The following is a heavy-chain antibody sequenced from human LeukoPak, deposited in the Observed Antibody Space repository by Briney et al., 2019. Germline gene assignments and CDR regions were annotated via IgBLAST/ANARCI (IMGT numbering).Heavy chain of an antibody. CDR2: INNDGSTT. Sequence: PGGSLRLSCAASGFTFSSDWMHWVRQAAGKGLVWVSRINNDGSTTAYADSVKGRFTISRDNAKNSLYLQMNSLRAEDTAVYYCARDGARYNWNDGPYFDYWGQGTLVTVSS. CDR3: ARDGARYNWNDGPYFDY. D-gene: IGHD1-1*01. V-gene: IGHV3-74*01. CDR1: GFTFSSDW. J-gene: IGHJ4*02.